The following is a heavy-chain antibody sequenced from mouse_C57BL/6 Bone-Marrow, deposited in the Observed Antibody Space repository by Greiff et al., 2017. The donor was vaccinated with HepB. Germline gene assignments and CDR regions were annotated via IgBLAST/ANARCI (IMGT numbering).Heavy chain of an antibody. D-gene: IGHD2-3*01. CDR2: IYPGNSDT. Sequence: DVQLQESGTVLARPGASVKMSCKTSGYTFTSYWMHWVKQRPGQGLEWIGAIYPGNSDTSYNQKFKGKAKLTAVTSASTAYMELSSLTNEDSAVYYCTRDDGYWGFAYWGQGTLVTVSA. J-gene: IGHJ3*01. CDR1: GYTFTSYW. V-gene: IGHV1-5*01. CDR3: TRDDGYWGFAY.